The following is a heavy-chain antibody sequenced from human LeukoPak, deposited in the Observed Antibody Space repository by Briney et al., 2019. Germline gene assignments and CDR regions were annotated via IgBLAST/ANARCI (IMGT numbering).Heavy chain of an antibody. D-gene: IGHD3-3*01. CDR2: ISSSSSYI. J-gene: IGHJ5*02. CDR1: GFTFSSYS. Sequence: GSLRLSCAASGFTFSSYSMNWVRQAPGKGLEWVSSISSSSSYIYYADSVKGRFTISRDNAKNSLYLQMNSLRAEDTAVYYCARGSRPDRITIFEAGFGWFDPWGQGTLVTVSS. CDR3: ARGSRPDRITIFEAGFGWFDP. V-gene: IGHV3-21*01.